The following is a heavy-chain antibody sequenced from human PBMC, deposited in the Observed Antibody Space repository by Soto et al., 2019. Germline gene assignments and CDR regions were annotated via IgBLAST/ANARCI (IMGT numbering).Heavy chain of an antibody. J-gene: IGHJ5*02. CDR3: ASDPLGYCSGGSCYMGWFDP. V-gene: IGHV1-18*04. CDR2: IIGYTGNT. CDR1: GYTFTSYA. D-gene: IGHD2-15*01. Sequence: QVPLVQSGAEVKKPGASVKVSCKASGYTFTSYAISWVRQAPGQGLKWMELIIGYTGNTNYAQKLQGRVTMTTDTTTNTDYMELRSLRSDDTAVYYCASDPLGYCSGGSCYMGWFDPWGQGTLVTVSS.